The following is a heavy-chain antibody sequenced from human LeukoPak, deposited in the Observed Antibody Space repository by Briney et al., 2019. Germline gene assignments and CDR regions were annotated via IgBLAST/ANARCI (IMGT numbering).Heavy chain of an antibody. CDR2: IYPRDGST. CDR3: AGYCSSTSCSNYYYGMDV. Sequence: ASVKVSCKASGYTFTSNYTHWVRQAPGQGLEWMGMIYPRDGSTSYTQKFQGRVTMTRNTSISTAYMELSSLRSEDTAVYYCAGYCSSTSCSNYYYGMDVWGQGTTVTVSS. V-gene: IGHV1-46*01. CDR1: GYTFTSNY. J-gene: IGHJ6*02. D-gene: IGHD2-2*01.